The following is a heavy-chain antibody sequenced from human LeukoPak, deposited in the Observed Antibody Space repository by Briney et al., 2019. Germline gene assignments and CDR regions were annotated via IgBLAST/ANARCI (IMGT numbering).Heavy chain of an antibody. CDR2: INPNSGDT. D-gene: IGHD5-18*01. V-gene: IGHV1-2*02. J-gene: IGHJ4*02. CDR3: ARAYSYGRTLADY. CDR1: GYTFTGYY. Sequence: ASVKVSCKASGYTFTGYYMHWVRQAPGQGFEWMGWINPNSGDTNYAQKFQGRVTMTRDTSISTAHMELSRLRSDDTAVYYCARAYSYGRTLADYWGQGTLVTVSS.